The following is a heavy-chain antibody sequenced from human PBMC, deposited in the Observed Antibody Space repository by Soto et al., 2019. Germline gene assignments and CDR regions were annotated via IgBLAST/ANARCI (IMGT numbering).Heavy chain of an antibody. CDR1: GDTFIDYF. CDR3: VRGLTPRDPDY. CDR2: INPSSGET. J-gene: IGHJ4*02. D-gene: IGHD3-9*01. V-gene: IGHV1-2*02. Sequence: ASVRVSCKASGDTFIDYFIQWVRQAPGQGLEWMGWINPSSGETTYAQKFQGRVTMTRDTSISTAYMDLITLRSDDTAIYYCVRGLTPRDPDYWGQGTPVTVSS.